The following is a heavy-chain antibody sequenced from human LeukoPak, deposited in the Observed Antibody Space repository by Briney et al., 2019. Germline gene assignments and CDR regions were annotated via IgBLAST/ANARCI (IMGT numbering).Heavy chain of an antibody. D-gene: IGHD2-21*02. CDR3: AKDGGDDYYYYMDV. Sequence: PGGSLRLSCAASGFTFSSYDMHWVRQAPGKGLEWVAFIRYDGSNKNYADSVKGRFTISRDNSKNTLYLQMNSLRAEDTAVYYCAKDGGDDYYYYMDVWGKGTTVTVSS. J-gene: IGHJ6*03. CDR2: IRYDGSNK. CDR1: GFTFSSYD. V-gene: IGHV3-30*02.